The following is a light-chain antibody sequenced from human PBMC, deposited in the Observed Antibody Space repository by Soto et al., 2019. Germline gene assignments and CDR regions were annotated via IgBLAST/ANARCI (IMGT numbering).Light chain of an antibody. Sequence: EIVLTQSPGTLSLSPGERATLSCRASQSVSSNYLAWYQQKPGQAPRVLIYVASSRATGIPDRFSGSGSGTDFTLTISRLEPEDFAVYYCQQYGSSRITFGQGTRLEIK. CDR1: QSVSSNY. V-gene: IGKV3-20*01. CDR2: VAS. CDR3: QQYGSSRIT. J-gene: IGKJ5*01.